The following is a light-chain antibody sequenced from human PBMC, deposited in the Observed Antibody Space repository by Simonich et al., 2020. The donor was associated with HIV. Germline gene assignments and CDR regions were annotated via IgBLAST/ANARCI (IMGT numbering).Light chain of an antibody. CDR1: TSDIGSYTL. J-gene: IGLJ2*01. Sequence: QSALTQPASVSGSPGQSITISCTGTTSDIGSYTLVSWYQHHPGKAPKLLIYEENKRPSGVSNRFSGSKSGNRASLTISGLQAEDEADYYCSSYAGSVIFGGGTKLTVL. CDR2: EEN. V-gene: IGLV2-23*01. CDR3: SSYAGSVI.